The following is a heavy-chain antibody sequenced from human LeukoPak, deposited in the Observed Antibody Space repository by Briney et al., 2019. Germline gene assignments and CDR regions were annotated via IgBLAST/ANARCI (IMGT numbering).Heavy chain of an antibody. V-gene: IGHV3-48*01. Sequence: PGGSLRLSCAASGFTFSSYSMDWVRQAPGKGLEWVSYISTSSSTIYYADSVKGRFTISRDNSKNTLYLQMNSLRAEDTAVYYCAKEGIAADCDYWGQGTLVTVSS. CDR1: GFTFSSYS. CDR2: ISTSSSTI. D-gene: IGHD6-13*01. J-gene: IGHJ4*02. CDR3: AKEGIAADCDY.